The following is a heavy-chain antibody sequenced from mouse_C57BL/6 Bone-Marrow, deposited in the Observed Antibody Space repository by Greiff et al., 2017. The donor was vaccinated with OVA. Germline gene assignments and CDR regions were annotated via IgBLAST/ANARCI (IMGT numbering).Heavy chain of an antibody. CDR1: GFSFNTYA. Sequence: EVKLMESGGGLVQPKGSLKLSCAASGFSFNTYALNWVRQAPGKGLEWVARIRSKSNNYATYYADSVKDRFTISRDDSESMLYLQMNNLKTEDTAMYYCVRQGDSSGLDYWGQGTLVTVSA. CDR2: IRSKSNNYAT. CDR3: VRQGDSSGLDY. V-gene: IGHV10-1*01. D-gene: IGHD3-2*02. J-gene: IGHJ3*01.